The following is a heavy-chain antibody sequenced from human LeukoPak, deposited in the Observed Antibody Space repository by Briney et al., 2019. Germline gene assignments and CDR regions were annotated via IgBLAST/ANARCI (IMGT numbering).Heavy chain of an antibody. CDR2: ISYDGSNK. CDR3: AKDGLPIAVAGFFDY. CDR1: GFTFSSYG. J-gene: IGHJ4*02. V-gene: IGHV3-30*18. D-gene: IGHD6-19*01. Sequence: GGSLRLSCAASGFTFSSYGMHWVRQAPGKGLEWVAVISYDGSNKYYADSVKGRFTISRDNSKNTLYLQMNSLRAEDTAVYYCAKDGLPIAVAGFFDYWGQGTLVTVSS.